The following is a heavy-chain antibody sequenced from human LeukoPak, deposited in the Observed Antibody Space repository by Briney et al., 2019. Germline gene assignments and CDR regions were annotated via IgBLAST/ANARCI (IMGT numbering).Heavy chain of an antibody. CDR3: EKAYCSSTRCYAVDLDY. CDR2: IRSGGGNT. V-gene: IGHV3-23*01. J-gene: IGHJ4*02. D-gene: IGHD2-2*01. Sequence: GGSLRLSCAASGFTFSSYGMSWVRQAPGKGLEWVSGIRSGGGNTYYADSVKGRFTISRDNSKNTLYLQMNSLRAEDTAVYDCEKAYCSSTRCYAVDLDYWGQGSLVTVSS. CDR1: GFTFSSYG.